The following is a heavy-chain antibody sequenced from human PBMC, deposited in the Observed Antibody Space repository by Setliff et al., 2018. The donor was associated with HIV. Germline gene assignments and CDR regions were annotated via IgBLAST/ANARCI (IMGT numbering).Heavy chain of an antibody. V-gene: IGHV4-34*01. CDR1: GGSFSGYY. CDR3: ARFSSTGWRRAFDV. D-gene: IGHD6-19*01. J-gene: IGHJ3*01. CDR2: IDHSGST. Sequence: SLTCAVYGGSFSGYYWGWIRQPPGKGLEWIGEIDHSGSTNNNPSLKSRLTISVDTSKKQFSLRLTSLTAADTAVYFCARFSSTGWRRAFDVWGQGTKVTVSS.